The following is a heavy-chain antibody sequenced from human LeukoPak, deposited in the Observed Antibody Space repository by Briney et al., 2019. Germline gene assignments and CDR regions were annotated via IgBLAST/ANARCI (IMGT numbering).Heavy chain of an antibody. V-gene: IGHV1-69*06. D-gene: IGHD2-2*01. J-gene: IGHJ4*02. CDR2: IIPIFGTA. Sequence: SVKVSCKTSGGTFSSHVISWVRQAPGQGLEWMGGIIPIFGTANYAQKFQGRVTLTADKSTNKVYMELSSLRSDDTAIYFCARVNGYCSSISCFLDYWGQGTLVTVSS. CDR1: GGTFSSHV. CDR3: ARVNGYCSSISCFLDY.